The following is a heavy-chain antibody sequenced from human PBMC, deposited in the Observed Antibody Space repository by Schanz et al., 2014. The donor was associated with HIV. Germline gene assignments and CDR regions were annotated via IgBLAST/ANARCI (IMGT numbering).Heavy chain of an antibody. J-gene: IGHJ4*02. CDR1: GFTFSSYG. Sequence: VQLVESGGGVVQPGRSLRLSCAASGFTFSSYGMHWVRQAPGKGLEWVVVISYDGSKKYYADSVKGRFTISRDNSKKTLYLQMNSLRAEDTAVYYCARDRISTVGAPHFDLWGQGTLVTVSS. CDR3: ARDRISTVGAPHFDL. CDR2: ISYDGSKK. V-gene: IGHV3-30*03. D-gene: IGHD1-26*01.